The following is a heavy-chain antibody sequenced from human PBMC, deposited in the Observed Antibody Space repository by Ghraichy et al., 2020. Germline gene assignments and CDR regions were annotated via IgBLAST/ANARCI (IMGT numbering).Heavy chain of an antibody. CDR3: ARAPPGNWFDP. CDR2: IYTSGST. J-gene: IGHJ5*02. Sequence: SETLSLTCTVSGGSISSGSYYWSWIRQPAGKGLEWIGRIYTSGSTNYNPSLKSRVTISVDTSKNQFSLKLSSVTAADTAVYYCARAPPGNWFDPWGQGTLVTVSS. V-gene: IGHV4-61*02. CDR1: GGSISSGSYY.